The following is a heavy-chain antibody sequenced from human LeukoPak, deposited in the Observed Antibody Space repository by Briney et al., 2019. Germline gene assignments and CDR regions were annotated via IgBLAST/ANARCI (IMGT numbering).Heavy chain of an antibody. CDR2: IKQDGSEK. V-gene: IGHV3-7*01. D-gene: IGHD2-15*01. CDR1: VFTFSSYW. Sequence: GGSLRLSCAPSVFTFSSYWMSWVRQSPQKGLEWVANIKQDGSEKYYVDSVKGRFTISRDNAKNSLYLQMNSLRAEDTAVYYCARNQPLLPFDYWGQGTLVTVSS. CDR3: ARNQPLLPFDY. J-gene: IGHJ4*02.